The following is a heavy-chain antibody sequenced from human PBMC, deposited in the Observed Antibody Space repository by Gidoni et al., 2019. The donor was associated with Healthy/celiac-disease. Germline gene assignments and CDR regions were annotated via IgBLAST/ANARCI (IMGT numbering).Heavy chain of an antibody. V-gene: IGHV3-49*04. CDR1: GFAFGAYA. J-gene: IGHJ4*02. D-gene: IGHD3-10*01. CDR2: IRSKGYGRTT. Sequence: EVQLMESGGGLVPPGRSLRLSRTASGFAFGAYAIRSVRQAPGEGLEWVGFIRSKGYGRTTEYGASVKGRFTISRDDSKSIAYLEMNSGKTEDTAVYYCTREATGNLWNYYGSGSYIDYWGQGTLVTVSS. CDR3: TREATGNLWNYYGSGSYIDY.